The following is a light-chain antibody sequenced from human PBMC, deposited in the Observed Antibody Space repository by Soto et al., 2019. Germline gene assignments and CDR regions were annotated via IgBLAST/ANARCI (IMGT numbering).Light chain of an antibody. CDR2: DVT. CDR3: SSYTSRSTYV. J-gene: IGLJ1*01. V-gene: IGLV2-14*03. CDR1: RGDVGGYNY. Sequence: QSALTQPASVSGSPGQSITISCSGTRGDVGGYNYVYWHQHHPGKAPKLLIYDVTNRPSGVSNRFSASKSGNTASLTISGLQPEDEADHYCSSYTSRSTYVFGTGTKLTVL.